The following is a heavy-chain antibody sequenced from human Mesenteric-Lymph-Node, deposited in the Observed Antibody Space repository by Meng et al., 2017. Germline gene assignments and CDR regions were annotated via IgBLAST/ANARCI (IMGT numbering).Heavy chain of an antibody. D-gene: IGHD1-26*01. Sequence: HVLLHVSCPGLVHLPQTLSLTCTVYGGSISSGAYYWSWIRQHPGKVLEWIGYLYYSGSTYYSPSLKSRVPISGHTSNKKFSMTLNYVAAADTAVYYCARSSYSGSALPFFDYWGQGSLVTVSS. CDR1: GGSISSGAYY. J-gene: IGHJ4*02. CDR3: ARSSYSGSALPFFDY. CDR2: LYYSGST. V-gene: IGHV4-30-4*08.